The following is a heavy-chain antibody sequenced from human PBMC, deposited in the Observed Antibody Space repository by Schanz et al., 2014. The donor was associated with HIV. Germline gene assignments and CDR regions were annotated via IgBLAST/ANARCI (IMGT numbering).Heavy chain of an antibody. D-gene: IGHD6-13*01. CDR2: ISYDGSNK. CDR1: GFTFSTYA. V-gene: IGHV3-30*04. CDR3: AKDTTAAGRGYFQH. Sequence: QVQLVESGGGVVQPGRSLRLSCAASGFTFSTYAMHWVRQAPGKGLEWMAVISYDGSNKYYADSVKGRFTISRDNSKNTLYLQMNSLRAEDTAVYYCAKDTTAAGRGYFQHWGQGTLVTVSS. J-gene: IGHJ1*01.